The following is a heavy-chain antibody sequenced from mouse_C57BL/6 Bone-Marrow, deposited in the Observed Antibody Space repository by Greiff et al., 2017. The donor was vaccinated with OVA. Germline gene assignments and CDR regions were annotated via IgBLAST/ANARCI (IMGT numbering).Heavy chain of an antibody. CDR2: INYDGSST. V-gene: IGHV5-16*01. J-gene: IGHJ1*03. CDR1: GFTFSDYY. D-gene: IGHD2-3*01. CDR3: ARADGYYVYWYFDV. Sequence: EVQLVESEGGLVQPGSSMKLSCTASGFTFSDYYMAWVRQVPEKGLEWVANINYDGSSTYYLDSLKSRFIISRDNAKNILYLQMSSLKSEDTATYYGARADGYYVYWYFDVWGTGTTVTVSS.